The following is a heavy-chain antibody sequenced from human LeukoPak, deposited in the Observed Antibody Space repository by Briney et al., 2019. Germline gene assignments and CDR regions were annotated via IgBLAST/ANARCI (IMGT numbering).Heavy chain of an antibody. CDR2: IYYSGST. CDR3: ARTTEGYCRGRSCYSYYYYMDV. CDR1: GGSISSYY. J-gene: IGHJ6*03. Sequence: SETLSLTCAVSGGSISSYYWSWIRQPPGKGLEWIGYIYYSGSTNYNPSLKSRVTTSVDTSKNQFSLKLRSVTAADTAVYYCARTTEGYCRGRSCYSYYYYMDVWGKGTTVTVSS. D-gene: IGHD2-15*01. V-gene: IGHV4-59*01.